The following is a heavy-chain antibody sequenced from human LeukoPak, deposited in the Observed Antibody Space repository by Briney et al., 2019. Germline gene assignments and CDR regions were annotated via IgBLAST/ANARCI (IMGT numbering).Heavy chain of an antibody. CDR3: ARTTWIQLWLTPDY. Sequence: ASVKVSCKASGYTFTSYGISWVRQAPGQGLEWMGWICAYNGNTNYAQKLQGRVTMTTDTSTSTAYMELRSLRSDDTAVYYCARTTWIQLWLTPDYWGQGTLVTVSS. J-gene: IGHJ4*02. D-gene: IGHD5-18*01. CDR2: ICAYNGNT. V-gene: IGHV1-18*01. CDR1: GYTFTSYG.